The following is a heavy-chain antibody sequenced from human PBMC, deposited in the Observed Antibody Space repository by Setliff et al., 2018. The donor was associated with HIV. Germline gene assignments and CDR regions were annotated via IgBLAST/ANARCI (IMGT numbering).Heavy chain of an antibody. CDR2: IYLSDSDT. J-gene: IGHJ4*02. CDR1: GYTFPHAW. D-gene: IGHD6-6*01. Sequence: ESLKISCTGSGYTFPHAWIGWVRQMPGKGLEWMGIIYLSDSDTRYSRSFQGQVTISVDQSITTAYLQWSSLKASDTAMYYCATSPGTYSDSSASYFDYWGQGTLVTVSS. V-gene: IGHV5-51*01. CDR3: ATSPGTYSDSSASYFDY.